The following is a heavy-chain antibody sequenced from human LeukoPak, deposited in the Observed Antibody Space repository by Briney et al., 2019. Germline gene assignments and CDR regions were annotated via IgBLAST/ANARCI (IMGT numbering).Heavy chain of an antibody. J-gene: IGHJ4*02. CDR3: ARDPNTVTSYFDY. Sequence: QAGGSLRLSCAASGFTFSSYWMSWVRQAPGKGLEWVANIKQDGSEKYYVDSVKGRFTISRDNAKNSLHLQMNSLRDEDTAVYYCARDPNTVTSYFDYWGQGTLVTVSS. CDR1: GFTFSSYW. V-gene: IGHV3-7*01. CDR2: IKQDGSEK. D-gene: IGHD4-17*01.